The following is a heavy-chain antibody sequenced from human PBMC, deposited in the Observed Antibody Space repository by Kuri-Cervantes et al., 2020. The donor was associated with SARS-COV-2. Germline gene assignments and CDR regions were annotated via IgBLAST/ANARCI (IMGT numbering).Heavy chain of an antibody. CDR3: AREGSGWYGEDYYYYGMDV. CDR1: GGSFSGYY. V-gene: IGHV4-34*01. J-gene: IGHJ6*02. CDR2: INHSGST. D-gene: IGHD6-19*01. Sequence: GSLRLSCAVYGGSFSGYYWSWIRQPPGKGLEWIGEINHSGSTNYNPSLKSRVTISVDTSKNQLSLKLSSVTAADTAVHYCAREGSGWYGEDYYYYGMDVWGQGTTVTVSS.